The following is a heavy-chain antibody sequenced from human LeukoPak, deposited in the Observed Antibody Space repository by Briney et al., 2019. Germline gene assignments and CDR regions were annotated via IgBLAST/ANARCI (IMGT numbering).Heavy chain of an antibody. J-gene: IGHJ6*04. D-gene: IGHD3-10*02. CDR3: AELGITMIGGV. CDR1: GFTFSSYS. Sequence: GSLRLSCAASGFTFSSYSMNWVRQAPGKGLEWVSYISSSSSTIYYADSVKGRFTISRDNAQNSLSLQMNSLRAEDTAVYYCAELGITMIGGVWGKGTTVTVSS. CDR2: ISSSSSTI. V-gene: IGHV3-48*04.